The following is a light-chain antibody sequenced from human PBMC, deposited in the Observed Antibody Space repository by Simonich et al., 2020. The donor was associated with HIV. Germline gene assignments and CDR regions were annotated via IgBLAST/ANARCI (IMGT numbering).Light chain of an antibody. Sequence: AIQLTQSPSSLSASVGDRVTIPCRTSQDIRSALAWYQQKPGKTPRVLIYDASRLESGVPSRFSGSGSGTDFTLTISGLQPEDFAVYYCQQYNGYPLTFGGGTKVEIK. J-gene: IGKJ4*01. V-gene: IGKV1-13*02. CDR2: DAS. CDR3: QQYNGYPLT. CDR1: QDIRSA.